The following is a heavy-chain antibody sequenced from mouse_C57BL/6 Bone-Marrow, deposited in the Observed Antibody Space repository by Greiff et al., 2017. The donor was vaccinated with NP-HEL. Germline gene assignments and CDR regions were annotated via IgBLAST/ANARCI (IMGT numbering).Heavy chain of an antibody. D-gene: IGHD1-1*01. CDR2: ISGGGGNT. CDR3: ARRGYGSHWYFDV. Sequence: VESGGGLVKPGGSLKLSCAASGFTFSSFTMSWVRQTPEKRLEWVATISGGGGNTYYPDSVKGRFTISRDNAKNTLYLQMSSLRSEDTALYYCARRGYGSHWYFDVWGTGTTVTVSS. J-gene: IGHJ1*03. V-gene: IGHV5-9*01. CDR1: GFTFSSFT.